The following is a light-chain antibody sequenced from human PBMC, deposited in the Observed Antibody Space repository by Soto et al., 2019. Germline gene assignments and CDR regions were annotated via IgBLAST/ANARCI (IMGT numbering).Light chain of an antibody. Sequence: EIVMTQPPATLSGSPGEGAPLSCRASQGIGDTLAWYQQKPGQTPRLLIYDTSIRASGIPARFSGSGSGTDFTLTISSLDPEDFAVYYCQQRSNRPLTFGQGTRLEIK. CDR2: DTS. J-gene: IGKJ5*01. CDR1: QGIGDT. V-gene: IGKV3-11*01. CDR3: QQRSNRPLT.